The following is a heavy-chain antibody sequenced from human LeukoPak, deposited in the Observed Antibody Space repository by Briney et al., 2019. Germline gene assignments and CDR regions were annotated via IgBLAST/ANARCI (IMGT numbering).Heavy chain of an antibody. CDR1: GFTFSSYS. V-gene: IGHV3-48*02. D-gene: IGHD3-22*01. CDR2: ISSSSSTI. CDR3: ASLYYYDSSGYYYAGSTDYFDY. Sequence: PGGSLRLSCAASGFTFSSYSMNWVRQAPGKGLEWVSCISSSSSTIYYADSVKGRFTISRDNAKNSLYLQMNSLRDEDTAVYYCASLYYYDSSGYYYAGSTDYFDYWGQGTLVTVSS. J-gene: IGHJ4*02.